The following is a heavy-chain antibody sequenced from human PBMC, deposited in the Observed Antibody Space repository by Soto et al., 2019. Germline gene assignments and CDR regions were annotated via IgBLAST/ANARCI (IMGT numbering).Heavy chain of an antibody. CDR3: VRVGLNSNYDFDY. J-gene: IGHJ4*02. Sequence: ASVKVSCKASGYTFNSYYIHWVRQAPGQGLEWMGWINPNSDVTGYAQSFQDRVTMTRDMSITTAYMDLTRLRSDVTAVYYCVRVGLNSNYDFDYWGQGTLVTVSS. CDR1: GYTFNSYY. D-gene: IGHD4-4*01. CDR2: INPNSDVT. V-gene: IGHV1-2*02.